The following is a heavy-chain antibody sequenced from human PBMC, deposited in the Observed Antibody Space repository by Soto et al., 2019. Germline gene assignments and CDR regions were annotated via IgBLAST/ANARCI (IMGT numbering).Heavy chain of an antibody. V-gene: IGHV3-21*01. CDR2: ISSSGDDI. D-gene: IGHD5-18*01. CDR1: GFTFSSDS. J-gene: IGHJ4*02. CDR3: GGAEYRYGYCLDY. Sequence: EAQLVESGGGLVKPGGSLRLSCAGSGFTFSSDSMNWVRQAPGKGLEWVSSISSSGDDIHYADSVKGRFTISRDNANKLLYLQMNSLRAEDTAVYYCGGAEYRYGYCLDYWGQGTLVTVSS.